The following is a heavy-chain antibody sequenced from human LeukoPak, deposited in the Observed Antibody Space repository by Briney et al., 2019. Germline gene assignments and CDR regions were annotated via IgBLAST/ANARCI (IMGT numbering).Heavy chain of an antibody. CDR2: IYYSGST. J-gene: IGHJ4*02. Sequence: SETLSLTCTVSGGSISGSNYYWGWIRQPPGKGLEWIGNIYYSGSTYYNPSLKSRVTISVDTSKNQFSLKLISVSAADMAVYYCAADTSSPHYYDYSGFYYWGQGTLVTVSS. V-gene: IGHV4-39*07. CDR3: AADTSSPHYYDYSGFYY. D-gene: IGHD3-22*01. CDR1: GGSISGSNYY.